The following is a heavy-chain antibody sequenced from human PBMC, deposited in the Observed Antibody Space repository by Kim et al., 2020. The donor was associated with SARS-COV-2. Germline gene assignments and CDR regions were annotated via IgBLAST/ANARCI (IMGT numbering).Heavy chain of an antibody. V-gene: IGHV1-18*01. J-gene: IGHJ4*02. D-gene: IGHD3-22*01. CDR1: GYTFGRYG. Sequence: ASVKVSCKASGYTFGRYGITWVRQAPGQGLEWMGWISAYNGNTNYAQKLQGRVTMTTDTYTRTAYMELRSLRSDDTAVYYCARDDYDSSGQVDYWGQGTLVTVSS. CDR2: ISAYNGNT. CDR3: ARDDYDSSGQVDY.